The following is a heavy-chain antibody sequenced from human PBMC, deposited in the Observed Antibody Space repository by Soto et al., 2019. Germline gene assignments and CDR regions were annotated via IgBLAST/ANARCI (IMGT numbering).Heavy chain of an antibody. D-gene: IGHD3-10*01. CDR2: IYYSGST. CDR1: GGSISSGGYY. V-gene: IGHV4-31*03. J-gene: IGHJ6*02. Sequence: QVQLQESGPGLVKPSQTLSLTCTVSGGSISSGGYYWSWIRQHPGKGLEWIGYIYYSGSTYYNPSLKSRVTISVDTSKNHFSLKLSSVTAADTAVYYCARDGRWFGEGKGMDVWGQGTTVTVSS. CDR3: ARDGRWFGEGKGMDV.